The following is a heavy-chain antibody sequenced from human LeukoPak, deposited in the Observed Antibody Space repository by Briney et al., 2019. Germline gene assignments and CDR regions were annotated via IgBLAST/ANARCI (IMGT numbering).Heavy chain of an antibody. CDR1: GFTFSSYA. D-gene: IGHD3-22*01. J-gene: IGHJ5*02. CDR3: AKDYDSSGYLYNWFGP. V-gene: IGHV3-23*01. Sequence: GGSLRLSCAASGFTFSSYAMSWVRQAPGKGLEWVSAISGRGGSTYYADSVKGRFTISRDNSKNTLYLQMNSLRAEDTAVYYCAKDYDSSGYLYNWFGPWGQGTLVTVSS. CDR2: ISGRGGST.